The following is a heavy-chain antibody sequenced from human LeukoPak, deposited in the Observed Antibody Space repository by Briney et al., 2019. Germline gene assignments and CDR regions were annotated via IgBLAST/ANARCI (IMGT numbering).Heavy chain of an antibody. V-gene: IGHV4-61*02. Sequence: SQTLSLTCTVSGGSIRSGSYYWSWIRQPAGKGLEWIGRIYTSGNTNYNPSLKSRVTISVDTSKNQFSLKLSSVTAADTAVCYCARAFDYWGQGTLVTVSS. CDR2: IYTSGNT. CDR1: GGSIRSGSYY. CDR3: ARAFDY. J-gene: IGHJ4*02.